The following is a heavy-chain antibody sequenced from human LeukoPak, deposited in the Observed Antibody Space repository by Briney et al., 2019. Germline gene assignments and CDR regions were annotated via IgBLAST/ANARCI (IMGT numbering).Heavy chain of an antibody. CDR1: GFNFISYE. CDR2: ISSSGSTI. CDR3: ARDAAATAGDS. D-gene: IGHD1-26*01. Sequence: GSLLLSCAASGFNFISYEMNWVRQAPGKGLEWVSYISSSGSTIYYADFVKGRFTISRDNAKTSLYLQLNSLRVDDTAVYYCARDAAATAGDSWGQGTLVTVSS. J-gene: IGHJ4*02. V-gene: IGHV3-48*03.